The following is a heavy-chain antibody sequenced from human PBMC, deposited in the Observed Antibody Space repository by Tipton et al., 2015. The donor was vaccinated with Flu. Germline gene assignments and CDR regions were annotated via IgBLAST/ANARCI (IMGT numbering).Heavy chain of an antibody. CDR3: ARGPLLDL. J-gene: IGHJ2*01. CDR1: GGSLSSFY. V-gene: IGHV4-4*07. CDR2: IYSSGIT. Sequence: TLSLTCTVSGGSLSSFYWTWIRQPAGKGLEWIGRIYSSGITKYNPSLKSRVTMSVDTSKNQFSLKLSSVTAADTAVYYCARGPLLDLWGRGTLVTVSS. D-gene: IGHD5/OR15-5a*01.